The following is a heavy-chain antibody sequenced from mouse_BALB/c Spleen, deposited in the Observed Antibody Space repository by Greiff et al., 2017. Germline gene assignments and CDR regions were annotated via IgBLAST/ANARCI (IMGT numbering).Heavy chain of an antibody. CDR1: GFTFSDYG. V-gene: IGHV5-15*02. D-gene: IGHD2-1*01. CDR2: ISNLAYSI. J-gene: IGHJ4*01. CDR3: ARDGNPYAMDY. Sequence: EVKLVESGGGLVQPGGSRKLSCAASGFTFSDYGMAWVRQAPGKGPEWVAFISNLAYSIYYADTVTGRFTISRENAKNTLYLEMSSLRSEDTAMYYCARDGNPYAMDYWGQGTSVTVSS.